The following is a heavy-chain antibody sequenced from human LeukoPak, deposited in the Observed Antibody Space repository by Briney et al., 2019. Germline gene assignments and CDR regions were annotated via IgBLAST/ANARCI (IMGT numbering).Heavy chain of an antibody. V-gene: IGHV4-61*01. Sequence: ASETLSLTCTVSGGSVSSGSYYWSWIRQTPGKGLEWIGYIYYSGSTNYNPSLKSRVTISVDTSKNQFSLKLSSVTAADTAVYYCAREIRYDFWSGNFDYWGQGTLVTVSS. CDR1: GGSVSSGSYY. D-gene: IGHD3-3*01. CDR2: IYYSGST. CDR3: AREIRYDFWSGNFDY. J-gene: IGHJ4*02.